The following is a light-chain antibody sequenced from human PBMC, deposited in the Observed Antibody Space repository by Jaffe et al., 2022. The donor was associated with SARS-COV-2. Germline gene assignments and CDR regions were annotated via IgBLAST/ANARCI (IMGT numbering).Light chain of an antibody. J-gene: IGKJ2*01. CDR3: MQATQWPYT. CDR2: RVS. CDR1: QSLPSSDGNTY. Sequence: DVVMTQSPLSLPVTLGQPASISCRSSQSLPSSDGNTYLSWLQQRPGQSPRRLFWRVSNRDSGVPDRFSGSGSGTDFTLKISRVEAEDVGVYYCMQATQWPYTFGQGTKLEI. V-gene: IGKV2-30*01.